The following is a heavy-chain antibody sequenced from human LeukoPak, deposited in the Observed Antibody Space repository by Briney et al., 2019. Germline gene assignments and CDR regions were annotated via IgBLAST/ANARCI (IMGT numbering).Heavy chain of an antibody. CDR1: GYTFTSYD. V-gene: IGHV1-8*03. Sequence: GASVKVSCKASGYTFTSYDINWVRQATGQGLEWMGWMNPNSGNTGYAQRFQGRVTITRNTSISTAYMELSSLRSEDTAVYYCARGGRRITIFGVAAMAYYFDYWGQGTLVTVSS. D-gene: IGHD3-3*01. CDR2: MNPNSGNT. J-gene: IGHJ4*02. CDR3: ARGGRRITIFGVAAMAYYFDY.